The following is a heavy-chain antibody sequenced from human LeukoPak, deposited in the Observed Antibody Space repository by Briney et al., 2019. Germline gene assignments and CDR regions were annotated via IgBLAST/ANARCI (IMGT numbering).Heavy chain of an antibody. V-gene: IGHV3-21*01. Sequence: PGGSLRLSXAASGFTFSSYSMNWVRQAPGKGLEWVSSISSSSSYIYYADSVKGRFTISRDNAKNSLYLQMNSLRAEDTAVYYCARVAYYDFWSGYYSYFDYWGQGTLVTVSS. D-gene: IGHD3-3*01. CDR3: ARVAYYDFWSGYYSYFDY. CDR1: GFTFSSYS. J-gene: IGHJ4*02. CDR2: ISSSSSYI.